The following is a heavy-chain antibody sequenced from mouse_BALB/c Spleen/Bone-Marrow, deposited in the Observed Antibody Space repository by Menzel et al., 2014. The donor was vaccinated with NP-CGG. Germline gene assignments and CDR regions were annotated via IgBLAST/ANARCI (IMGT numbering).Heavy chain of an antibody. CDR2: INPSTGYT. V-gene: IGHV1-7*01. J-gene: IGHJ4*01. D-gene: IGHD2-4*01. Sequence: VQLQESGAELAKPGASAKMSCKASDYNFISYWMHWVKQRPGQGLGWIGYINPSTGYTEYNQKFKDKATLTADKSSSKAYMQLSSLTSEDSAVYYCARNYDYDGGYYAMDYWGQGTSVTVSS. CDR3: ARNYDYDGGYYAMDY. CDR1: DYNFISYW.